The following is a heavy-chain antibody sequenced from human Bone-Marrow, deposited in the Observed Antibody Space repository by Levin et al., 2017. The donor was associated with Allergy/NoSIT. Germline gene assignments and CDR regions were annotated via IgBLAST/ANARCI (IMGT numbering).Heavy chain of an antibody. V-gene: IGHV3-9*01. CDR3: VKAAYYYDSSGYRAEYFHH. CDR2: ISWNSGNT. J-gene: IGHJ1*01. CDR1: GFIFDDYA. D-gene: IGHD3-22*01. Sequence: PGGSLRLSCAASGFIFDDYAMVWVRQAPGKGLEWVSGISWNSGNTGYADSVKGRFTISRDNAKNSLFLQMNSLRAEDTALYYCVKAAYYYDSSGYRAEYFHHWGRGTLVTVSS.